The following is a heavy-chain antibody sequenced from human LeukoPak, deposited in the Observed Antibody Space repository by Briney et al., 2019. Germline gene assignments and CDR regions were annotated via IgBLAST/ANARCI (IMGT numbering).Heavy chain of an antibody. CDR1: GFTFSTYW. Sequence: GSLRLSCSASGFTFSTYWMSWIRQPPGKGLEWIGEINHSGSTNYNPSLKSRVTISVDTSKNQFSLKLSSVTAADTAVYYCARGRALGYCSGGSCYTRFDYWGQGTLVTVSS. V-gene: IGHV4-34*01. CDR3: ARGRALGYCSGGSCYTRFDY. D-gene: IGHD2-15*01. CDR2: INHSGST. J-gene: IGHJ4*02.